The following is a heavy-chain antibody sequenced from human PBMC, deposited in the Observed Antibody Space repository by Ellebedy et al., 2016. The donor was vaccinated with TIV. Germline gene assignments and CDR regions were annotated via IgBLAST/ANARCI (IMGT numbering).Heavy chain of an antibody. CDR3: ARAKTRDYGDYFGY. CDR2: IWYDGSNK. CDR1: GFTFSSYG. V-gene: IGHV3-33*01. Sequence: GESLKISCAASGFTFSSYGMHWVRQAPGKGLEWVAVIWYDGSNKYYADSVKGRFTISRDNSKNTLYLQMNSLRAEDTAVYYCARAKTRDYGDYFGYWGQGTLVTVSS. D-gene: IGHD4-17*01. J-gene: IGHJ4*02.